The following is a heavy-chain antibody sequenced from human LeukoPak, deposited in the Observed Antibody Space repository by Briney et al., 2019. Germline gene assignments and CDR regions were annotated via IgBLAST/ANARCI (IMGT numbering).Heavy chain of an antibody. CDR3: ARRITIFGVAQNWFDP. V-gene: IGHV5-51*01. CDR2: IHPGDSDT. Sequence: GESLKISCKGSGYSFTSYWIGWVRQMPGKGLEWMGIIHPGDSDTRYSPSFQGQVTISADKSISTAYLQWSSLKASDTAMYYCARRITIFGVAQNWFDPWGQGTLVTVSS. CDR1: GYSFTSYW. D-gene: IGHD3-3*01. J-gene: IGHJ5*02.